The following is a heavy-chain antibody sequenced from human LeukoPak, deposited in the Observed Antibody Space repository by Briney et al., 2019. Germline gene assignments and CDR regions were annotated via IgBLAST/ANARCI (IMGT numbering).Heavy chain of an antibody. J-gene: IGHJ5*02. CDR1: GFRFSTFW. V-gene: IGHV3-7*01. CDR2: INQNGGVK. D-gene: IGHD6-25*01. CDR3: ATSDDAAGTS. Sequence: GESLRLSCAASGFRFSTFWMSWVRQAPGKGLDWVANINQNGGVKHYADSVKGRFTISRDNAKNSPYLQMTSLRADDTAVYYCATSDDAAGTSWGQGTLVTVSS.